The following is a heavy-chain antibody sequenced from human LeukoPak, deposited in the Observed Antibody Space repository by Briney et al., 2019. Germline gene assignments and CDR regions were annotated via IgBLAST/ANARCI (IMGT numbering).Heavy chain of an antibody. V-gene: IGHV3-23*01. CDR1: GFTFSSYG. CDR2: ISGSGGST. J-gene: IGHJ4*02. Sequence: GGSLRLSCAASGFTFSSYGMTWVRQAPGKGLEWVSGISGSGGSTYYEDSVKGRFTISRDNTKNTLYLQMNSLRAEDTAVYYCAKNSGGTCYSHLDYWGQGTLVTVSS. CDR3: AKNSGGTCYSHLDY. D-gene: IGHD2-15*01.